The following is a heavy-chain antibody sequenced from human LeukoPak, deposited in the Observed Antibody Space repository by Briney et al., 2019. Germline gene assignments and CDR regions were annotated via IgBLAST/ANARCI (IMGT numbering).Heavy chain of an antibody. CDR3: ARAHMTTVTLGDY. Sequence: ASVKVSFTASGYTFTDYYIHWVRQAPGQALEWMGWINPNSGVTNYAQKFQGRVTLTRDTPISTAYMEVSRLRSDDTAVYYCARAHMTTVTLGDYWGEGSLVTVSS. V-gene: IGHV1-2*02. CDR1: GYTFTDYY. CDR2: INPNSGVT. D-gene: IGHD4-11*01. J-gene: IGHJ4*02.